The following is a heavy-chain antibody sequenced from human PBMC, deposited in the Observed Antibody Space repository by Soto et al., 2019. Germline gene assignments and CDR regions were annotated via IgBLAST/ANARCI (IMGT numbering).Heavy chain of an antibody. CDR1: GFSLSTSGVG. CDR3: ARRPRYSNYVDY. Sequence: QITLKESGPTLVKPTQTLTLTCTFSGFSLSTSGVGVGWIRQPPGKALEWLALIYWNDDKRYSPSLKSRLTIDKDTSKNQVVLNMTNMDPVDTATYFCARRPRYSNYVDYWCQWTLVTVSA. V-gene: IGHV2-5*01. CDR2: IYWNDDK. J-gene: IGHJ4*02. D-gene: IGHD4-4*01.